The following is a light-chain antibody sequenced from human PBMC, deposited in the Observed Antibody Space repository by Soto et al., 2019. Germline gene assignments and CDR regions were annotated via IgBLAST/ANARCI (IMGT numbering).Light chain of an antibody. CDR3: QQSYSTPLT. CDR1: QSITRN. CDR2: GAS. Sequence: EIVMTQSPATLSVSPGERATLSCRASQSITRNLACYQQSPGQAPRLLIYGASTRATGIPARFSGSGSGTEFTLTINSLQPEDFATYYCQQSYSTPLTFGGGTKVDIK. V-gene: IGKV3-15*01. J-gene: IGKJ4*01.